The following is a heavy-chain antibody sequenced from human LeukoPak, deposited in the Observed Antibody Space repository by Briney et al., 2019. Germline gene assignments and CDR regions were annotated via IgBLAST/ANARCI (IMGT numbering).Heavy chain of an antibody. J-gene: IGHJ6*02. CDR2: ISGSGGST. CDR3: AREYCSGGSCYNYYGMDV. CDR1: GFTFSSYV. D-gene: IGHD2-15*01. Sequence: GGSLRLSCVASGFTFSSYVMSWVRQAPGKGLEWVSGISGSGGSTYYADSVKGRFTISRDNSKNTLYLQMNSLRAEDTAVYYCAREYCSGGSCYNYYGMDVWGQGTTVTVSS. V-gene: IGHV3-23*01.